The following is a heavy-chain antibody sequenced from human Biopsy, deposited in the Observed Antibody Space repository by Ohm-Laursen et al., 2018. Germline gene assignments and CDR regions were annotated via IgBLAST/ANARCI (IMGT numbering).Heavy chain of an antibody. CDR1: GVSITAYY. J-gene: IGHJ6*02. CDR3: ARMDCSGGSCHYYSYGMDV. V-gene: IGHV4-4*09. D-gene: IGHD2-15*01. Sequence: SETLSLTCTVSGVSITAYYWSWIRQPPGKGLECIGNIHRSGSTNYNPSLKSRLTISVDTSKNQFSLKLSSVTAADTAVYYCARMDCSGGSCHYYSYGMDVWGQGTTVTVSS. CDR2: IHRSGST.